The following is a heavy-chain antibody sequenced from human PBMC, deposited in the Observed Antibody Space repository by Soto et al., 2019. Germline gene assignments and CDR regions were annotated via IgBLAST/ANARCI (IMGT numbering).Heavy chain of an antibody. D-gene: IGHD3-22*01. J-gene: IGHJ4*02. CDR2: INSDGSST. Sequence: GGSLRLSCAASGFTFSSYWMHWVRQAPGKGLVWVSRINSDGSSTSYADSVKGRFTISRDNARNTLYLQMSSLRAEDTAVYYCARERGGYYYDSSGFDYWGQGTLVTVSS. V-gene: IGHV3-74*01. CDR1: GFTFSSYW. CDR3: ARERGGYYYDSSGFDY.